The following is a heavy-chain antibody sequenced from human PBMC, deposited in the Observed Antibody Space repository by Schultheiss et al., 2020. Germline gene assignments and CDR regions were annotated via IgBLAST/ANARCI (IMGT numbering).Heavy chain of an antibody. Sequence: SGPTLVKPTQTLTLTCTFSGFSLSTSGMCVSWIRQPPGKALEWLALIDWDDDKYYSTSLKTRLTISKDTSKNQVVLTMTNMDPVDTATYYCARIKSSSSASYYFDYWGQGTLVTVSS. D-gene: IGHD6-6*01. CDR2: IDWDDDK. V-gene: IGHV2-70*01. CDR3: ARIKSSSSASYYFDY. J-gene: IGHJ4*02. CDR1: GFSLSTSGMC.